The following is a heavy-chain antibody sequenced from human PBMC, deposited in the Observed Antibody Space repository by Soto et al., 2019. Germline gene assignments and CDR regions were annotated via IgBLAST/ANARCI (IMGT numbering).Heavy chain of an antibody. Sequence: VGSLRLPCAASGFTFSNYAMHWVRQAPGKWPEWVAVISYDGSNTHYADSVKGRFTISRDDSKNTLYLRMNSLRVEDTAVYYCANELVIFGVDPTFFDYWGQGTMVTVSS. J-gene: IGHJ4*01. CDR2: ISYDGSNT. V-gene: IGHV3-30*18. CDR3: ANELVIFGVDPTFFDY. D-gene: IGHD3-3*01. CDR1: GFTFSNYA.